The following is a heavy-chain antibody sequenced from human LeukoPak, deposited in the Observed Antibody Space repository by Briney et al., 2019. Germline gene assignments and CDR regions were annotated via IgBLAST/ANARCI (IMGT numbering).Heavy chain of an antibody. CDR3: ARGPAAEAGKGTDY. CDR2: ISSSSSYI. J-gene: IGHJ4*02. Sequence: PGGSLRLSCAAAGFTFSSYSMNWVRRAPGKGLEWVSSISSSSSYIYYADSVKGRFTISRDNAKNSLYLQMNSLRAEDTAVYYCARGPAAEAGKGTDYWGQGTLVTVSS. D-gene: IGHD6-13*01. V-gene: IGHV3-21*01. CDR1: GFTFSSYS.